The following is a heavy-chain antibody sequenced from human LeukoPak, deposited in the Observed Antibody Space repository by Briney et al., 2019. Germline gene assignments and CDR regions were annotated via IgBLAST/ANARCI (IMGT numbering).Heavy chain of an antibody. J-gene: IGHJ4*02. CDR2: ISYDGSYK. D-gene: IGHD3-10*01. CDR1: GFTFSSYA. Sequence: PGRSLRLSCAASGFTFSSYAMHWVRQAPGKGLEWVAVISYDGSYKYYADSVRGRFSISRDNSKNTLYLQMDSLGAEDTAVYYCARDQSIGITTADRSFEYWGQGILVSVSS. V-gene: IGHV3-30-3*01. CDR3: ARDQSIGITTADRSFEY.